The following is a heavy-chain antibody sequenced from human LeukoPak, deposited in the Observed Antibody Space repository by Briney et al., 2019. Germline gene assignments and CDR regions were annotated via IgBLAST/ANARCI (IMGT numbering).Heavy chain of an antibody. V-gene: IGHV3-21*01. J-gene: IGHJ5*02. CDR3: ARERTSGWDAFDT. D-gene: IGHD6-19*01. CDR2: ISGLDGTT. CDR1: GFTFSGPS. Sequence: SGGTLRHPCAAPGFTFSGPSITWGRRALGERLEWDSSISGLDGTTFYAASVKGRFTISRDNAKNTLYLQMNSLRAEDTAVYYCARERTSGWDAFDTWGQGTLVTVSS.